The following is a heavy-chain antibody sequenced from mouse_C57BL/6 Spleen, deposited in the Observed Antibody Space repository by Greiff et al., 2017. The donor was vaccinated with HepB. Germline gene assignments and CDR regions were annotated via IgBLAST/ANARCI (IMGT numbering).Heavy chain of an antibody. Sequence: EVNLVESGGDLVKPGGSLKLSCAASGFTFSSYGMSWVRQTPDKRLEWVATISSGGSYTYYPDSVKGRFTISRDNAKNTLYLQMSSLKSEATAMYYCERQNSNSPYAMDYWGQGTSVTVSS. CDR3: ERQNSNSPYAMDY. CDR2: ISSGGSYT. D-gene: IGHD2-5*01. CDR1: GFTFSSYG. J-gene: IGHJ4*01. V-gene: IGHV5-6*01.